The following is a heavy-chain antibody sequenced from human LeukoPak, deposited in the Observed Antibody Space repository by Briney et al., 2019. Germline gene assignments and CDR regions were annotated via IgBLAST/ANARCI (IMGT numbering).Heavy chain of an antibody. D-gene: IGHD3-9*01. CDR2: ISSSGSTI. Sequence: GGSLRLSCAASGFTLSSYEMNWVRQAPGKGLEWVSYISSSGSTIYYADSVKGRFTISRDNAKNSLYLQMNSLRAEDTAVYYCARLPKYDILTANWFDPWGQGTLVTVSS. CDR1: GFTLSSYE. V-gene: IGHV3-48*03. CDR3: ARLPKYDILTANWFDP. J-gene: IGHJ5*02.